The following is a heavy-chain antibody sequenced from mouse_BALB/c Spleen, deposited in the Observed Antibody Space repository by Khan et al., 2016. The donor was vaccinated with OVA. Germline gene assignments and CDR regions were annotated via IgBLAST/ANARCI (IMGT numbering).Heavy chain of an antibody. CDR3: ARAGWDVFAY. V-gene: IGHV1-77*01. CDR1: GYTFTDYV. Sequence: QVQLKQSGPELVKPGASVKMSCKASGYTFTDYVMNWVKQRNGQGLEWIGQIYPGSDSTYYNEKFKGKATLTADRSSSTAYMQLSNLTSEDSAVYFCARAGWDVFAYWGQWTLVTVSA. D-gene: IGHD4-1*01. J-gene: IGHJ3*01. CDR2: IYPGSDST.